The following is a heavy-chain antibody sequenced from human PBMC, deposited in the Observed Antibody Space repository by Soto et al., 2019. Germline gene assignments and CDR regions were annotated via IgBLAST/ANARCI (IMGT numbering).Heavy chain of an antibody. V-gene: IGHV1-18*01. J-gene: IGHJ6*02. CDR1: GYTFTTYD. CDR2: ISAYNGNT. Sequence: QVQLVQSGGEVKKPGASVKVSCKASGYTFTTYDLSWVRQAPGQGLEWMGWISAYNGNTNYAQNLQGRVTMTTDTSTGTAYMELRSLRSDDTAVYYCARVIGYYYHMDVWGQGTTVTVSS. D-gene: IGHD3-22*01. CDR3: ARVIGYYYHMDV.